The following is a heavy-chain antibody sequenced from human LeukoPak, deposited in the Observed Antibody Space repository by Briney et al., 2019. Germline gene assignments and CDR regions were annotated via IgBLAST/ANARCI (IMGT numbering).Heavy chain of an antibody. CDR3: ARAGEGLLAYSFDL. Sequence: GGSLRLSCAASGFTFRTYWMHWVRQVPGKGLLWVARIKGDGSTTIYADSVKGRFTISRDNAKNTLYLQMNSLRAEDTAVYYCARAGEGLLAYSFDLWGQGTMVTVSS. J-gene: IGHJ3*01. V-gene: IGHV3-74*01. D-gene: IGHD1-26*01. CDR2: IKGDGSTT. CDR1: GFTFRTYW.